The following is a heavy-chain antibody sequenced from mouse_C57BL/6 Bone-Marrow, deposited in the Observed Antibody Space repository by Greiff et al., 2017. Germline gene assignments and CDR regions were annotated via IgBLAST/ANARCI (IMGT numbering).Heavy chain of an antibody. V-gene: IGHV1-81*01. J-gene: IGHJ1*03. CDR3: ARRLYGSSYDWYFDV. CDR2: IYPRSGNT. CDR1: GYTFTSYG. Sequence: QVQLKQSGAELARPGASVKLSCKASGYTFTSYGISWVKQRTGPGLEWIGEIYPRSGNTYYNEKFKGKATLTADKSSSTAYMELRSLTSEDSAVYFCARRLYGSSYDWYFDVWGTGTTVTVSS. D-gene: IGHD1-1*01.